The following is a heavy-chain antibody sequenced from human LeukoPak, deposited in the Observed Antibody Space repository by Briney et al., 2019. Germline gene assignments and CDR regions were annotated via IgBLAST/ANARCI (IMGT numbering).Heavy chain of an antibody. Sequence: GGSLRLSCVASGFTFSSHAMDWVRQAPGKGLEWVSAISGSGGNTYYANSVKGRFTISRDHSKTTLFLQMNSLRAEDTAVYYCAKDLHDYGNYVGWFDSWGQGTLGTVSS. D-gene: IGHD4-11*01. V-gene: IGHV3-23*01. CDR1: GFTFSSHA. J-gene: IGHJ5*01. CDR3: AKDLHDYGNYVGWFDS. CDR2: ISGSGGNT.